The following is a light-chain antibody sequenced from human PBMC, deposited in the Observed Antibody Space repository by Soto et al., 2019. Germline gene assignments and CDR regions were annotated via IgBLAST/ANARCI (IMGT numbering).Light chain of an antibody. CDR2: AAS. CDR3: QQTTSFPLT. V-gene: IGKV1-12*01. CDR1: QGISSC. J-gene: IGKJ4*01. Sequence: DIQMTQSPSFVSASVGDRVTITCRASQGISSCLAWYQHKPGRAPKLLIHAASSLESGVPSRFSGSGSGTDFTLTISILQPEDFATYYCQQTTSFPLTFGGGTKVEIK.